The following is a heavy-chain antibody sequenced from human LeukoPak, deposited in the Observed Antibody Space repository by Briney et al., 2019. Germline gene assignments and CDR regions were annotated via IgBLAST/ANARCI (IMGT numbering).Heavy chain of an antibody. V-gene: IGHV3-23*01. J-gene: IGHJ4*02. CDR3: AKDLAEMATIIDY. Sequence: GGSPRLSCAASGFTFSSYAMSWVRQAPGKGLEWVSAISGSGGSTYYVDSVKGRFTISRDNSKNTLYLQMNSLRAEDTAVYYCAKDLAEMATIIDYWGQGTLVTVSS. CDR2: ISGSGGST. CDR1: GFTFSSYA. D-gene: IGHD5-24*01.